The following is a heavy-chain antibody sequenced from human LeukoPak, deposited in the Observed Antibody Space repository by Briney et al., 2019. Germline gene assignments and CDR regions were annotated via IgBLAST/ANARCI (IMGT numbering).Heavy chain of an antibody. CDR2: LSGSGLST. CDR1: GFTFSDHY. Sequence: PWGSLSLSCAASGFTFSDHYMDWVRQAPGKGLQWVSALSGSGLSTYYADSVKGRFTISRDNSKNTLYLQMNSLRAEDTAVYYCAKGGESSSWLFDYWGQGTLVPVSS. CDR3: AKGGESSSWLFDY. J-gene: IGHJ4*02. V-gene: IGHV3-23*01. D-gene: IGHD6-13*01.